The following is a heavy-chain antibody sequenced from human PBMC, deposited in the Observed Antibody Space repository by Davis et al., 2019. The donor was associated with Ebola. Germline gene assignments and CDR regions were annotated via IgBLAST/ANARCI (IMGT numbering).Heavy chain of an antibody. Sequence: MPSETLSLTCPLSPFSFRHHSWSWIRQSPGKGLEWIGYGYYGGRTDYNPSLKSRALISVDTSKNHFSLSLSSVTAADTAIYYCARSVFYDSTGYFVHWYYNLWGRGTLVTVSS. D-gene: IGHD3-22*01. CDR1: PFSFRHHS. V-gene: IGHV4-59*11. J-gene: IGHJ2*01. CDR2: GYYGGRT. CDR3: ARSVFYDSTGYFVHWYYNL.